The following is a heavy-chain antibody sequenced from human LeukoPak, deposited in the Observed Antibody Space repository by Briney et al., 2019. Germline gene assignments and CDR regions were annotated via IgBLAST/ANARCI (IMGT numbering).Heavy chain of an antibody. CDR2: INHSGST. V-gene: IGHV4-34*01. D-gene: IGHD3-3*01. CDR1: GGSFSGYY. CDR3: ARAPMRGYYDFWSSNRSPGDWFDP. J-gene: IGHJ5*02. Sequence: SETLSLTCAVYGGSFSGYYWSWIRQPPGKGLEWIGEINHSGSTNYNPSLKSRVTISVDTSKNQFSLKLSSVTAADTAVYYCARAPMRGYYDFWSSNRSPGDWFDPWGQGTLVTVSS.